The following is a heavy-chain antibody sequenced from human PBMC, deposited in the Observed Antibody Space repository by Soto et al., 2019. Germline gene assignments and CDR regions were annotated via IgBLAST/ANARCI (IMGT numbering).Heavy chain of an antibody. J-gene: IGHJ6*03. V-gene: IGHV4-34*01. Sequence: TSETLSLTCAVYGGSFSGCYWSWIRQPPGKRLEWFGEINHSGSINYNPSLKSRVTISVDTSKNQFSLKLSSVTAADTAVFYCARGFVNESSSSASMEVWGKGTTVTVSS. CDR1: GGSFSGCY. D-gene: IGHD6-6*01. CDR2: INHSGSI. CDR3: ARGFVNESSSSASMEV.